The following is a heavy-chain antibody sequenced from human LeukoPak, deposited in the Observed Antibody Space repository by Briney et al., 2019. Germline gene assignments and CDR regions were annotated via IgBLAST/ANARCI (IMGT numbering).Heavy chain of an antibody. J-gene: IGHJ4*01. D-gene: IGHD1-26*01. CDR2: ISYDGSNK. V-gene: IGHV3-30-3*01. CDR1: EFTFSHYA. Sequence: AGGSLRLSCAASEFTFSHYAMHWVRQAPGKGLEWVAVISYDGSNKYYADSVKGRFTISRDNSKNTLYLQTNSLRTDDTAVYYCARGLVSGSQRGYFDYWGHGALVTVSS. CDR3: ARGLVSGSQRGYFDY.